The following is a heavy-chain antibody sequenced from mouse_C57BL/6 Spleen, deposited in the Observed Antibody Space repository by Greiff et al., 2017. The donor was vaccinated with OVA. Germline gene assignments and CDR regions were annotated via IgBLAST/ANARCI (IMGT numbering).Heavy chain of an antibody. Sequence: VQLKESGGGLVKPGGSLKLSCAASGFTFSDYGMHWVRQAPEKGLEWVAYISSGSSTIYYADTVKGRFTISRDNAKNTLFLQMTILRSEDTAMYYCARTLYDYDGILYAMYYWGQGTSVTVSS. D-gene: IGHD2-4*01. CDR2: ISSGSSTI. J-gene: IGHJ4*01. CDR1: GFTFSDYG. CDR3: ARTLYDYDGILYAMYY. V-gene: IGHV5-17*01.